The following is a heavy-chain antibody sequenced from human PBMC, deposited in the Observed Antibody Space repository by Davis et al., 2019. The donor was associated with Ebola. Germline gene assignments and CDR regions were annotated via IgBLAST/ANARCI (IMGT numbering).Heavy chain of an antibody. CDR1: GFTFSNYR. J-gene: IGHJ4*02. CDR3: ARYSGTYRDY. CDR2: IKNDGSST. V-gene: IGHV3-74*01. Sequence: HTGGSLRLSCEASGFTFSNYRMHWVRQDPGTGLLWVSRIKNDGSSTTYADSVQGRFTISRDNAKSTLYLQMNSLRAEDTAVYYCARYSGTYRDYWGQGTLVTVSS. D-gene: IGHD1-26*01.